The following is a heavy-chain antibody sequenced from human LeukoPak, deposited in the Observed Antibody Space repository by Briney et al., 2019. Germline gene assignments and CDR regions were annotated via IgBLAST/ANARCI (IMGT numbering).Heavy chain of an antibody. CDR1: GFTFNDHY. Sequence: PGGSLRLSCAASGPSGFTFNDHYMDWVRQAPEKGLEWVGRIRNKADSYITHYAASVKGRFTVSRDDSKNSLYLQMSSLKTEDTAVYYCAKLGAPDFDYWGQGTLVTVSS. D-gene: IGHD7-27*01. J-gene: IGHJ4*02. CDR2: IRNKADSYIT. V-gene: IGHV3-72*01. CDR3: AKLGAPDFDY.